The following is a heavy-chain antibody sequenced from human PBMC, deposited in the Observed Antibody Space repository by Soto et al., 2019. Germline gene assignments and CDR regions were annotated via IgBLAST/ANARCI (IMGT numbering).Heavy chain of an antibody. J-gene: IGHJ6*02. CDR3: ARDQLYYDFWSGYHYGMDV. V-gene: IGHV3-7*01. CDR1: GFTFSSHW. Sequence: PGGSLRLSCAASGFTFSSHWMTWVRQAPGKGLEWVANIKQDGREKYYADSVKGRFTISRDNAKNLLYLQMNSLRAEDTAVYYCARDQLYYDFWSGYHYGMDVWGQGTTVTVSS. CDR2: IKQDGREK. D-gene: IGHD3-3*01.